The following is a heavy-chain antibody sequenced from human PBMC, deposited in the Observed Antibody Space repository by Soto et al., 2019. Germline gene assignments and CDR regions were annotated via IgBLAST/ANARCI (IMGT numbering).Heavy chain of an antibody. J-gene: IGHJ4*02. V-gene: IGHV4-59*01. D-gene: IGHD3-22*01. CDR3: ARDLGYYDSSGGFDY. Sequence: PSETLSLTCTVSGGSISSYYWSWIRQPPGKGLEWIGYIYYSGSTNYNPSLKSRVTISVDTSKNQFSLKLSSVTAADTAVYYCARDLGYYDSSGGFDYWGQGTLVTVS. CDR2: IYYSGST. CDR1: GGSISSYY.